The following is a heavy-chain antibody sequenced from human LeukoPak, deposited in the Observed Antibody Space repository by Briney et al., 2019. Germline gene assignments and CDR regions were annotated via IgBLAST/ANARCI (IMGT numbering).Heavy chain of an antibody. V-gene: IGHV3-21*01. CDR3: ARDRGTTSSAGYYFDT. Sequence: PGGSLRLSCAASGSTFSSYSMNWVRQAPGKGLEWVSSISSSSSYIYYADSVKGRFTISRDNAKNSLYLQMNSLRAEDTAVYYCARDRGTTSSAGYYFDTWGQGALVTVSS. CDR2: ISSSSSYI. CDR1: GSTFSSYS. J-gene: IGHJ4*02. D-gene: IGHD6-6*01.